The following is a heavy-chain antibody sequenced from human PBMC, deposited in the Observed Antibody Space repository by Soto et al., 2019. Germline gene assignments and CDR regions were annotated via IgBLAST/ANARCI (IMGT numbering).Heavy chain of an antibody. D-gene: IGHD3-16*01. J-gene: IGHJ4*02. V-gene: IGHV3-33*01. CDR1: GFTFSGFG. Sequence: GGSLRLSCAASGFTFSGFGMHWVRQAPGKGLEWVAIIWYDGSDKYYADSAKGRFTISRDNSKNTLYLQMNGLRAEDTAVYHCAFGNLSYYFDYWGQGTPVTVSS. CDR2: IWYDGSDK. CDR3: AFGNLSYYFDY.